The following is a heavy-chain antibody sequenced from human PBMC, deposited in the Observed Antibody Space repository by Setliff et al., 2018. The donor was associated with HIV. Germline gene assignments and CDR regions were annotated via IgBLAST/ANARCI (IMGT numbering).Heavy chain of an antibody. Sequence: SLRLSCAASGFTFSSYAMSWVRQAPGKGLEWVSAISGSGGSTYYADSVKGRFTISRDNSKNTLYLQMNSLRAEDTAVYYCARHAALIKRYYYYYLNVWGKGTTVTFSS. CDR1: GFTFSSYA. CDR3: ARHAALIKRYYYYYLNV. D-gene: IGHD5-18*01. J-gene: IGHJ6*03. CDR2: ISGSGGST. V-gene: IGHV3-23*01.